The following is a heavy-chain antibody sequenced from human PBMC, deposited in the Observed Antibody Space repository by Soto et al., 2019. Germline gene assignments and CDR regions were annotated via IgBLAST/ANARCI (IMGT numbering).Heavy chain of an antibody. Sequence: PGGSLRLSCAASGVTFSIYAMHWVRQAPGKGLEWVSGLNGSGGRTFYADSVQGRFTISRDNSKNTLYLQMDSLRVEDTAVYYCAKGGQKDTAYYYDYMDVWGRGTTVTVSS. D-gene: IGHD3-16*01. CDR2: LNGSGGRT. V-gene: IGHV3-23*01. CDR3: AKGGQKDTAYYYDYMDV. CDR1: GVTFSIYA. J-gene: IGHJ6*03.